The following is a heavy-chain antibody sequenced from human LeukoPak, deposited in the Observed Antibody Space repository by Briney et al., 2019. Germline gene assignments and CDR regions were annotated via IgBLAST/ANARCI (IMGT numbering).Heavy chain of an antibody. J-gene: IGHJ6*02. D-gene: IGHD3-16*01. CDR2: INPSESVK. V-gene: IGHV3-7*03. Sequence: GGSLRLSCTASGFTFNTYWMNWARQAPGKGLEWVASINPSESVKYYVNSVKGRFTISRDNAKNTLYLQMSNLRAEDTAVYFCARGGGLDVWGQGATVTVSS. CDR3: ARGGGLDV. CDR1: GFTFNTYW.